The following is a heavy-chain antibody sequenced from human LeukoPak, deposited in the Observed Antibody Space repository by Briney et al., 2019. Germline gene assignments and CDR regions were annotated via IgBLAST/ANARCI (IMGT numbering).Heavy chain of an antibody. V-gene: IGHV1-8*01. CDR1: GHAFTNYV. CDR3: ATDGQGWVATRQYYFDY. Sequence: VGSVSVSCTATGHAFTNYVISWVRQAAGQGLEWMGWVNPNSGDTAYAQKFQGRVTLTRNSSISTVYMVLSSLTSEDTAVYYCATDGQGWVATRQYYFDYWGQGTLVTVSS. CDR2: VNPNSGDT. J-gene: IGHJ4*02. D-gene: IGHD5-12*01.